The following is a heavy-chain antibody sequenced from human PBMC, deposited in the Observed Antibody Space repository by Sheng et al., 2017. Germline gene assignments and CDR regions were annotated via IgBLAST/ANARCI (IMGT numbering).Heavy chain of an antibody. J-gene: IGHJ6*02. CDR1: GFTFSSYA. D-gene: IGHD3-10*01. CDR2: ISGSGGST. CDR3: AKDMDVLSSSRAGMDV. Sequence: EVQLLESGGGLVQPGGSLRLSCAASGFTFSSYAMSWVRQAPGKGLEWVSAISGSGGSTYYADSVKGRFTISRDNSKNTLYLQMNSLRAEDTAVYYCAKDMDVLSSSRAGMDVWGQGTTVTVSS. V-gene: IGHV3-23*01.